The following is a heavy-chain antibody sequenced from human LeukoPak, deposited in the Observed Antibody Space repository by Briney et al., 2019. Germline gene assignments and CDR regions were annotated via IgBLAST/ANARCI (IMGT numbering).Heavy chain of an antibody. J-gene: IGHJ4*02. D-gene: IGHD1-14*01. V-gene: IGHV1-2*02. Sequence: ASVKVSCKASAYTFTGYYMHWVRQAPGQGLEWMGWINPNSGGTNYTQKFQGRVTMTRDTSISTAYMELSRLTSDDTAVYYCARVLARYGNLDYWGQGILVTVSS. CDR1: AYTFTGYY. CDR3: ARVLARYGNLDY. CDR2: INPNSGGT.